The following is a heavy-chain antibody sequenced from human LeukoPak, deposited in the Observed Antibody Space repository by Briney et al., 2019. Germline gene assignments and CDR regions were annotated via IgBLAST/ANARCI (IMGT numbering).Heavy chain of an antibody. J-gene: IGHJ6*03. Sequence: ASVKVSCKASGYTFTRYYMHWVRQAPGQGLEWMGIINPSGGSTSYAQKFQGRVTMTRDTSTSTVYMELSSLRSEDTAVYYCATKSGYDSGYYYYMDVWGKGTTVTISS. CDR3: ATKSGYDSGYYYYMDV. CDR1: GYTFTRYY. V-gene: IGHV1-46*01. CDR2: INPSGGST. D-gene: IGHD5-12*01.